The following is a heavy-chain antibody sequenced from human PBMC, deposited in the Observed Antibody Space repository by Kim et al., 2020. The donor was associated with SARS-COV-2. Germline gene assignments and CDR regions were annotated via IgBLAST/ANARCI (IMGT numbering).Heavy chain of an antibody. CDR3: ARYNSGVFDY. CDR2: GST. J-gene: IGHJ4*01. V-gene: IGHV4-31*02. Sequence: GSTYSNASLKSRITMSVDTSEDQLFLKLNSVTAADTAVYFCARYNSGVFDYWGQGALVTVSS. D-gene: IGHD1-1*01.